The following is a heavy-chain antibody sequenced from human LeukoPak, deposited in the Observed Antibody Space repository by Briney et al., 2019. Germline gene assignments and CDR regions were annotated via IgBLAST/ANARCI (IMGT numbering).Heavy chain of an antibody. V-gene: IGHV6-1*01. D-gene: IGHD2-2*01. Sequence: SQTLSLTCAISGDSVSSSSVTWNWIRQSPSRGLEWLGRTYYRSTWYNDYAVSVRGRITVNSDTSKNQFSLHLNSVTPEDTAVYYCARRLTQYDCFDPWGQGILVTVSS. J-gene: IGHJ5*02. CDR3: ARRLTQYDCFDP. CDR1: GDSVSSSSVT. CDR2: TYYRSTWYN.